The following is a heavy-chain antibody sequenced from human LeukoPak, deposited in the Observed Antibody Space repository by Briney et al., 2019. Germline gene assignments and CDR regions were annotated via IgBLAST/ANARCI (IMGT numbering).Heavy chain of an antibody. V-gene: IGHV3-48*03. CDR2: ISSSGSTI. J-gene: IGHJ3*02. CDR3: ARDGKQWLSEIDAFDI. Sequence: GGSLRLSCAASGFTFSSYERNWVRQAPGKGLEWVSYISSSGSTIYYADSVKGRFTISRDNAKNSLYLQMNSLRAEDTAVYYCARDGKQWLSEIDAFDIWGQGTMVTVSS. D-gene: IGHD6-19*01. CDR1: GFTFSSYE.